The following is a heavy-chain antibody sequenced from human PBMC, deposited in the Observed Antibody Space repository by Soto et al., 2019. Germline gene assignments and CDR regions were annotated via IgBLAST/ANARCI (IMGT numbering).Heavy chain of an antibody. CDR2: IIPIFGTA. CDR3: ARDRGYSYGYSLQGYYYGMDV. V-gene: IGHV1-69*13. CDR1: GGTFSSYA. J-gene: IGHJ6*02. Sequence: VKVSCKASGGTFSSYAISWVRQAPGQGLEWMGGIIPIFGTANYAQKFQGRVTITADESTSTAYMELSSLRSEDTAVYYCARDRGYSYGYSLQGYYYGMDVWGQGTTVTVSS. D-gene: IGHD5-18*01.